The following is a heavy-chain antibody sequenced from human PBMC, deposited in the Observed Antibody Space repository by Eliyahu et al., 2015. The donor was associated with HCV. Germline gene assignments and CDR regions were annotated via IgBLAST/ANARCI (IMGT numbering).Heavy chain of an antibody. CDR1: GFSLSTPEVG. CDR2: LYWSDDK. D-gene: IGHD3-10*01. V-gene: IGHV2-5*01. CDR3: ALRQMIRGVIKWFDP. J-gene: IGHJ5*02. Sequence: QITLKESGPTLVKPTQTLTVTCTFSGFSLSTPEVGVGWIRQPPGKALEWLALLYWSDDKRISPSLRSRLTVAKDTSKNQVVLTLTNVDPMDTATYYCALRQMIRGVIKWFDPWGPGTLVTVSS.